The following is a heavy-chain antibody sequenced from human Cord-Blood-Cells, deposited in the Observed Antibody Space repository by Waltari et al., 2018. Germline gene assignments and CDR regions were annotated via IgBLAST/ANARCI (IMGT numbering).Heavy chain of an antibody. CDR3: ARVNGRQQLVLGYFQH. D-gene: IGHD6-13*01. V-gene: IGHV4-34*01. J-gene: IGHJ1*01. CDR2: INHSGST. CDR1: GGSFSGYY. Sequence: QVQLQQWGAGLLKPSETLSLTCAVYGGSFSGYYWSWIRKPPGKGRAWIGEINHSGSTNYNPSLKSRVTISVDTSKNQFALKLSSVTAADTAVYYCARVNGRQQLVLGYFQHWGQGTLVTVSS.